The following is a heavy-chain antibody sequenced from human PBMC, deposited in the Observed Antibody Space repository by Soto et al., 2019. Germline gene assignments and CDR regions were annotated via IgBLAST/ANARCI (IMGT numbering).Heavy chain of an antibody. J-gene: IGHJ1*01. V-gene: IGHV2-5*02. CDR1: GFSLSTNGVG. Sequence: QITLKESGPTLVKPTQTLTLTCTFSGFSLSTNGVGVGWIRQPPGKGLEWLALIYWDDEKRYRPSLGRRLTITKDTVKNQVVLTMSNMDPEDTATYYCAYTLMVRRVVSHFPHWGQGTLVTVSS. D-gene: IGHD3-10*01. CDR3: AYTLMVRRVVSHFPH. CDR2: IYWDDEK.